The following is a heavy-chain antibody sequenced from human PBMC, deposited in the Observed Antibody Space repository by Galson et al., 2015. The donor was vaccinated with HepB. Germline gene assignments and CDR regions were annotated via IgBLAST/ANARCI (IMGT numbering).Heavy chain of an antibody. V-gene: IGHV3-48*04. Sequence: SLRLSCAASGFTFSSYSMNWVRQAPGEGLEWVSYISSSSSTIYYADSVKGRFTISRDNAKNSLYLQMNSLRAEDTAVYYCARDCSSCQGGYYFDYWGQGTLVTVSS. CDR2: ISSSSSTI. CDR3: ARDCSSCQGGYYFDY. CDR1: GFTFSSYS. J-gene: IGHJ4*02. D-gene: IGHD6-13*01.